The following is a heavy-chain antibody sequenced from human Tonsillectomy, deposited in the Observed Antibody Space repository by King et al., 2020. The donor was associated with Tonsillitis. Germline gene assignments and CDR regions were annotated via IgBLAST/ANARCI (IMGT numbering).Heavy chain of an antibody. D-gene: IGHD3-3*01. CDR1: GFTFSNAW. CDR2: IKSKTDGGAT. V-gene: IGHV3-15*07. Sequence: VQLVESGGGLVKPGGSLRLSCAASGFTFSNAWLNWVRQAPGKGLEWVGRIKSKTDGGATDYAAPVKGRFTISRDDSKNTLYLQMNSLKTEDTAVYYCTTVPDTDFSGLNDYWGQGTLVTVSS. CDR3: TTVPDTDFSGLNDY. J-gene: IGHJ4*02.